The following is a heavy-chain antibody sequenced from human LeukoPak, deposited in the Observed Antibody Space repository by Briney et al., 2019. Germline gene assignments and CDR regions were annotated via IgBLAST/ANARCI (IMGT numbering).Heavy chain of an antibody. Sequence: GGSLRLSCGASGFTFRNYAMTWVRQAPGKGLEWVSSIEGDGSGTYYTDSARGRFIVSRDNSKNALFLQMNRLRAEDAGVYYCAKDSVSQNGIFDPFYIWGQGTLVTVSS. D-gene: IGHD2-15*01. V-gene: IGHV3-23*03. CDR3: AKDSVSQNGIFDPFYI. CDR2: IEGDGSGT. CDR1: GFTFRNYA. J-gene: IGHJ3*02.